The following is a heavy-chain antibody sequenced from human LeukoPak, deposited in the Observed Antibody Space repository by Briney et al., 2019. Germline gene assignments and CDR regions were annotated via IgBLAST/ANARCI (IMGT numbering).Heavy chain of an antibody. CDR1: GFTFSTSW. J-gene: IGHJ5*02. D-gene: IGHD1-26*01. V-gene: IGHV3-7*05. CDR2: IKQDGSDK. Sequence: RTGGSLRLSCAASGFTFSTSWMSWVRQAPGRGLEWVASIKQDGSDKYYVDSVKGRFTISRGNAKNSLYLQMSSLRAEDTAVYYCARYRGANWFDPWGQGTLVTVSS. CDR3: ARYRGANWFDP.